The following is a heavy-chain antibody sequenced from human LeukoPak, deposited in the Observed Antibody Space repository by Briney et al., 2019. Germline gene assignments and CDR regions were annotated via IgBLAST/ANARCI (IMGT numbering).Heavy chain of an antibody. D-gene: IGHD3-22*01. CDR2: IFYSGST. CDR3: ARPFRSGYSDAFDI. J-gene: IGHJ3*02. Sequence: KPSETLSLTCIVSGGSISSSSYYWGWIRQPPGKGLEWIGSIFYSGSTYYNPSLKSRVTISVDTSKNQFSLKLSSVTAADTAVYYCARPFRSGYSDAFDIWGQGTMVTVSS. V-gene: IGHV4-39*01. CDR1: GGSISSSSYY.